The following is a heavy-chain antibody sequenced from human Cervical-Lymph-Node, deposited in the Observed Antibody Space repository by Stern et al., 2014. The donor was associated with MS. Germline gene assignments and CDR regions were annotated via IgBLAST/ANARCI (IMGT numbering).Heavy chain of an antibody. CDR2: ISSSSSYI. J-gene: IGHJ4*02. D-gene: IGHD1-26*01. Sequence: EVQLEESGGGLVKPGGSLRLSCAASGFTFSSYSMNWVRQAPGKGLEWVSSISSSSSYIYYADSVKGRFTISRDNAKNSLYLQMNSLRAEDTAVYYCARDPERVGATYYFYYWGQGTLVTVSS. CDR3: ARDPERVGATYYFYY. CDR1: GFTFSSYS. V-gene: IGHV3-21*01.